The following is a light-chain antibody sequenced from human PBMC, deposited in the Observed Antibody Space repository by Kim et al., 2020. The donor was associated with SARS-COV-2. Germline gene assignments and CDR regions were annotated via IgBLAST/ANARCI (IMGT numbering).Light chain of an antibody. Sequence: GQSITTSCTGTSSDVGSYNLVSWYQQHPGKAPKLMIYEGSKRPSGVSNRFSGSKSGNTASLTISGLQAEDEADYYCCSYAGSSTLVFGGGTQLTVL. CDR1: SSDVGSYNL. CDR3: CSYAGSSTLV. J-gene: IGLJ2*01. CDR2: EGS. V-gene: IGLV2-23*01.